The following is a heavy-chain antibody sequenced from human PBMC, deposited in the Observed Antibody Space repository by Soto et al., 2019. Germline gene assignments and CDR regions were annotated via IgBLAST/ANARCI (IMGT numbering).Heavy chain of an antibody. CDR2: ISYDGSNK. D-gene: IGHD2-2*01. Sequence: GSLRLSCAASGFTFSSYAMHWVLQAPGKGLEWVAVISYDGSNKYYADSVKGRFTISRDNSKNTLYLQMNSLRAEDTAVYYCARMLILGYCSSTSCLTRGMDVWGQGTTVTVSS. V-gene: IGHV3-30-3*01. CDR1: GFTFSSYA. J-gene: IGHJ6*02. CDR3: ARMLILGYCSSTSCLTRGMDV.